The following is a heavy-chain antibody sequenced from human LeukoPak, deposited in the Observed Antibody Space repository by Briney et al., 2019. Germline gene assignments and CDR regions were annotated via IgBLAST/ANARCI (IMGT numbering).Heavy chain of an antibody. CDR2: INPNSGGT. CDR3: ARRLPLIVGATGGDY. CDR1: GYTFTDYY. D-gene: IGHD1-26*01. V-gene: IGHV1-2*02. Sequence: ASVTVSFTASGYTFTDYYMHWVRQAPGQGLEWMGWINPNSGGTNYAQKFQGRVTMTRDTSISTAYMELSRLRSDDTAVYYCARRLPLIVGATGGDYWGQGTLVTVSS. J-gene: IGHJ4*02.